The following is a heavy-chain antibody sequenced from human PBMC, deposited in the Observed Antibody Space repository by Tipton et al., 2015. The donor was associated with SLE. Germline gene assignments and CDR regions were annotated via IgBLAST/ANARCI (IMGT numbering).Heavy chain of an antibody. D-gene: IGHD6-13*01. J-gene: IGHJ4*02. CDR2: VHYSGST. Sequence: LRLSCTVSGGSISDYYWSWIRQPPGKGLEWIGSVHYSGSTNYNASLKSRVTISVDTSKNQFSLKLSSVTAADTAVYYCATQSSSGTFDYWGQGTLVTVSS. CDR3: ATQSSSGTFDY. V-gene: IGHV4-59*01. CDR1: GGSISDYY.